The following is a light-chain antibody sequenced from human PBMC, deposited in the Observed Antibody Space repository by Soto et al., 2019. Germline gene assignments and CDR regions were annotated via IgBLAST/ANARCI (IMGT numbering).Light chain of an antibody. J-gene: IGLJ3*02. CDR3: QSYDNSLSGSGV. Sequence: QSVLTQPPSVSGAPGQTVTISCTGSSSNIGAAYDVHWYQQVPGTAPKLLIYGNDNRPSGVPDRISGSKSGTSASLAITGLQPEDEAYYYCQSYDNSLSGSGVFGGGTKLTVL. CDR2: GND. CDR1: SSNIGAAYD. V-gene: IGLV1-40*01.